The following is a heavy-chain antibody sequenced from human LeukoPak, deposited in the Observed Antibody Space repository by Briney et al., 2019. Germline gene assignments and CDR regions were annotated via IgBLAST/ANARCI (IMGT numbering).Heavy chain of an antibody. CDR3: ARALPTDYDYVWGSYRLSLYFDY. Sequence: GGSLRLSCAASGFTFSSYSMKWVRQAPGKGLEWVSSISSGSSYIYYADSVKGRFTISRDNAKNSLYLQMNSLRAEDTAVYYCARALPTDYDYVWGSYRLSLYFDYWGQGTLVTVSS. CDR1: GFTFSSYS. V-gene: IGHV3-21*01. D-gene: IGHD3-16*02. J-gene: IGHJ4*02. CDR2: ISSGSSYI.